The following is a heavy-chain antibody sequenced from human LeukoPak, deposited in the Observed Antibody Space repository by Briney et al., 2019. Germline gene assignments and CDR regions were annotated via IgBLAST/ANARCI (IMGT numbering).Heavy chain of an antibody. J-gene: IGHJ5*02. CDR2: INPSGGST. V-gene: IGHV1-46*01. CDR3: AREIVVVPSAMGFDP. D-gene: IGHD2-2*01. Sequence: GASVKVSCKASGYSFTTYYIHWARQAPGQGLEWMGVINPSGGSTSFAQKFQARLTMTRDTSTSTVYMELSGLSSEDTAVYYCAREIVVVPSAMGFDPWGQGTLDTVSS. CDR1: GYSFTTYY.